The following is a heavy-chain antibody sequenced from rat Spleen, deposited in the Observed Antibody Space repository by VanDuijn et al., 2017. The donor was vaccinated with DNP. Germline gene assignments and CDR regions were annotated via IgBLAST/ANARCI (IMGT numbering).Heavy chain of an antibody. Sequence: EVQLVESGGGLVQPGRSMKLSCAASGFTFSNFGMHWFRQTPTKGLEWVASISPSGGNTYYRDSVKGRFTVSRDDVKNTLYLQMNSLRSEDTATYYCTRVGDYHDGGDGDVLDAWGQGTSVTVSS. CDR3: TRVGDYHDGGDGDVLDA. D-gene: IGHD1-12*02. V-gene: IGHV5S13*01. CDR1: GFTFSNFG. CDR2: ISPSGGNT. J-gene: IGHJ4*01.